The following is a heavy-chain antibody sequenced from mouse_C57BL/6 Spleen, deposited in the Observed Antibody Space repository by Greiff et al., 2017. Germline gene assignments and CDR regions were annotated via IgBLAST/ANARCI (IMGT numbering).Heavy chain of an antibody. CDR3: ARKQLRLPYAMDY. Sequence: QVQLKESGAELARPGASVKLSCKASGYTFTSYGISWVKQRPGQGLEWIGEIYPRSGNTYYTEKFKGKATLTADKSSSTAYMELRSLTSEDSAVYFCARKQLRLPYAMDYWGQGTSVTVSS. CDR1: GYTFTSYG. CDR2: IYPRSGNT. J-gene: IGHJ4*01. D-gene: IGHD3-2*02. V-gene: IGHV1-81*01.